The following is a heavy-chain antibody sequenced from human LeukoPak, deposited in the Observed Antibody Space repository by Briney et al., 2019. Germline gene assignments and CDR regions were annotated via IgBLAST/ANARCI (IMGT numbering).Heavy chain of an antibody. CDR3: ARGANWNYGIDY. CDR1: GFSLSIYT. V-gene: IGHV3-48*01. CDR2: ISSTSSIT. D-gene: IGHD1-7*01. Sequence: GGSLRLSCAASGFSLSIYTMNWVRQAPGKGLEWVSYISSTSSITYYADSVQGRFTISRDNAENSLYLQMNSLRAEDTAVYYCARGANWNYGIDYWGQGTLVTVSS. J-gene: IGHJ4*02.